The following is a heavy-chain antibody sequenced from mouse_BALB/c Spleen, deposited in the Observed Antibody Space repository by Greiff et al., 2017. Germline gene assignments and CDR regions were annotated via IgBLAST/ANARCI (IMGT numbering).Heavy chain of an antibody. J-gene: IGHJ2*01. Sequence: VQLQQSGAELAKPGASVKMSCKASGYTFTSYWMHWVKQRPGQGLEWIGYINPSTGYTEYNQKFKDKATLTADKSSSTAYMQLSSLTSEDSAVYYCARGRSIFDYWGQGTTLTVSS. D-gene: IGHD6-1*01. CDR1: GYTFTSYW. V-gene: IGHV1-7*01. CDR2: INPSTGYT. CDR3: ARGRSIFDY.